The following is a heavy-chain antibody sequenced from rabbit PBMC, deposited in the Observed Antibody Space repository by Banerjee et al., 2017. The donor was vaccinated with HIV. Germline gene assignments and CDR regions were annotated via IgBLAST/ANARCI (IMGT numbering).Heavy chain of an antibody. V-gene: IGHV1S43*01. CDR1: GFSFSSSYW. Sequence: QEQLEESGGDLVKPEGSLTLTCTASGFSFSSSYWICWVRQAPGKGLEWIACIYTGSGSALYVSWAKGRFTISRSTSLNTVDLKMTSLTAADTATYFCAKDGGSDYDWAMDLWGQGTLVTVS. CDR3: AKDGGSDYDWAMDL. J-gene: IGHJ3*01. D-gene: IGHD8-1*01. CDR2: IYTGSGSA.